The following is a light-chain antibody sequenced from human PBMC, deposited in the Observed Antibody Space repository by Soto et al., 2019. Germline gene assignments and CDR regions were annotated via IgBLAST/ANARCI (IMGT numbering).Light chain of an antibody. J-gene: IGKJ2*01. V-gene: IGKV1-5*03. CDR2: KAS. Sequence: DIQMTQSPSTLSASVGDRVTITCRASQTISSWLAWYQQKPGKAPRLLIYKASSLESGGPSRFSGSGPGTEFTLTFSSLQPDDFASYYCQQYKSYSPYTFGQGTKWAI. CDR1: QTISSW. CDR3: QQYKSYSPYT.